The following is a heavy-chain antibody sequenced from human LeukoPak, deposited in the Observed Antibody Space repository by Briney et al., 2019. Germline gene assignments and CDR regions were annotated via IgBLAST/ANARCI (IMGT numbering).Heavy chain of an antibody. CDR2: ISAYNGNT. CDR1: GYTFTSYG. CDR3: ARVEYYYDSSGYFPLDY. D-gene: IGHD3-22*01. V-gene: IGHV1-18*01. Sequence: GASVKVSCKASGYTFTSYGISWVRQAPGQGPEWMGWISAYNGNTNYAQKLQGRVTMTTDTSTSTAYMELRSLRSDDTAVYYCARVEYYYDSSGYFPLDYWGQGTLVTVSS. J-gene: IGHJ4*02.